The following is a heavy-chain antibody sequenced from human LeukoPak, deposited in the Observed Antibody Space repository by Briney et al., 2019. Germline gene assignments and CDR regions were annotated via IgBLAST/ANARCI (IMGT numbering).Heavy chain of an antibody. D-gene: IGHD6-19*01. CDR1: GFTFSSYA. CDR2: ISSGAGTT. V-gene: IGHV3-23*01. CDR3: AKDLEQSYSGWSTSYDA. Sequence: GGSLRLSCAASGFTFSSYAMSWVRQVPGKRLEWVSAISSGAGTTGYADSVKGRFTISRDNSKSTIYLQMNSLRAEDTAVYYCAKDLEQSYSGWSTSYDARGEGTLVTVSS. J-gene: IGHJ5*02.